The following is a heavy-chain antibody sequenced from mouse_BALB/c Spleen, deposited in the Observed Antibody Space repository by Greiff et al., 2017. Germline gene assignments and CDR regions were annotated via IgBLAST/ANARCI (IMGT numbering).Heavy chain of an antibody. CDR1: GFTFSSYG. CDR3: ARDKGWLLRYAMDY. CDR2: INSNGGST. V-gene: IGHV5-6-3*01. J-gene: IGHJ4*01. D-gene: IGHD2-3*01. Sequence: EVQLVESGGGLVQPGGSLKLSCAASGFTFSSYGMSWVRQTPDKRLELVATINSNGGSTYYPDSVKGRFTISRDNAKNTLYLQMSSLKSEDTAMYYCARDKGWLLRYAMDYWGQGTSVTVSS.